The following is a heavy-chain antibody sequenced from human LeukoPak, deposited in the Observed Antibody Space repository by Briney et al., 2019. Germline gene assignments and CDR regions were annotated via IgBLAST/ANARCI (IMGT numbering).Heavy chain of an antibody. CDR1: GGTFSSYS. D-gene: IGHD4-17*01. V-gene: IGHV1-69*13. CDR2: IPPIFGSA. Sequence: ASVKVSCKTSGGTFSSYSISWVRQAPGQGLEWMGGIPPIFGSANYAQKFQGRVTITADESTSTAYMELSSLRSEDTAVYYCASVTAVTTKGHGAFDIWGQGTLVTVSS. J-gene: IGHJ3*02. CDR3: ASVTAVTTKGHGAFDI.